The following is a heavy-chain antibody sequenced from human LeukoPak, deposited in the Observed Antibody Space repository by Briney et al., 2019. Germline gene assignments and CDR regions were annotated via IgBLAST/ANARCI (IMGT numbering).Heavy chain of an antibody. CDR2: ISSSGGTI. D-gene: IGHD6-13*01. CDR1: GFTFSTYE. V-gene: IGHV3-48*03. Sequence: GGSLRLSCAASGFTFSTYEMNWVRQAPGKGLEWVSYISSSGGTIHYSDSVKGRFTISRDNSKNTLYLQMNSLRAEDTAVYYCARGGPAAGRFDYWGQGTLVTVSS. J-gene: IGHJ4*02. CDR3: ARGGPAAGRFDY.